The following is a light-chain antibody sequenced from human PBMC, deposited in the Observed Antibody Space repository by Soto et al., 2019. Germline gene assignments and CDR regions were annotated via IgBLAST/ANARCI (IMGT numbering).Light chain of an antibody. CDR3: SSYTSSSTLV. CDR2: DVT. Sequence: QSALTQPASVSGSPGQSITISCTGTSSDVGGYNYVSWYQHHPGKAPKLMIYDVTNRPSGVSNRFSGSKSGNTASLTISGLQAEDESDYFCSSYTSSSTLVVGTGTKVTVL. V-gene: IGLV2-14*03. J-gene: IGLJ1*01. CDR1: SSDVGGYNY.